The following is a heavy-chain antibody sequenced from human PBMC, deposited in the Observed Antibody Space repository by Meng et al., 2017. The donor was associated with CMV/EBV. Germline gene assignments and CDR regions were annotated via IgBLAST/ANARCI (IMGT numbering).Heavy chain of an antibody. Sequence: SETLSLTCTVSGGSISSSSYYWGWIRQPPGKGLEWIGSIYYSGSTYYNPSLKSRVTISVDTSKNQFSLKLSSVTAADTAVYYCARGGAYCGGDCYSFAFDIWGQGTMVTVSS. CDR3: ARGGAYCGGDCYSFAFDI. V-gene: IGHV4-39*01. J-gene: IGHJ3*02. D-gene: IGHD2-21*01. CDR2: IYYSGST. CDR1: GGSISSSSYY.